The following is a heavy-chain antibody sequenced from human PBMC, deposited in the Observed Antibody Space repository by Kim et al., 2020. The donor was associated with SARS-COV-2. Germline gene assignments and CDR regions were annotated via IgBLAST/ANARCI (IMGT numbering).Heavy chain of an antibody. CDR2: IIPILGIA. V-gene: IGHV1-69*04. D-gene: IGHD5-12*01. CDR1: GGTFSSYA. J-gene: IGHJ6*02. CDR3: ARGYSGYDLLYYGMDV. Sequence: SVKVSCKASGGTFSSYAISWVRQAPGQGLEWMGRIIPILGIANYAQKFQGRVTITADKSTSTAYMELSSLRSEDTAVYYCARGYSGYDLLYYGMDVWGQGTTVTVSS.